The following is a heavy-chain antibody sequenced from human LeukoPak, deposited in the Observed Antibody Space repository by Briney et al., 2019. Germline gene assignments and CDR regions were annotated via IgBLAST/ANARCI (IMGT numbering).Heavy chain of an antibody. CDR1: GFTFSSYS. J-gene: IGHJ3*02. D-gene: IGHD3-22*01. Sequence: GGSLRLSCAASGFTFSSYSMNWVRQAPGKGLEWVSSISSSSSYIYYADSVKGRFTISRDNAKNSLYLQMNSLRAKDTAVYYCARDQSNDNAFDIWGQGTMVTVSS. CDR3: ARDQSNDNAFDI. CDR2: ISSSSSYI. V-gene: IGHV3-21*01.